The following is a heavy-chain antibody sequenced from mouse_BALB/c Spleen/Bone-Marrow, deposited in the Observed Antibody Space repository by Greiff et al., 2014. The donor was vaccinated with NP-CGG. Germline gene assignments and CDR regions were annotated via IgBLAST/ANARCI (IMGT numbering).Heavy chain of an antibody. D-gene: IGHD2-1*01. V-gene: IGHV1-7*01. CDR3: ARPRVYRAYYAMDY. CDR1: GYTFTSYW. Sequence: QVQLQQSGAELAKPGASVKMSCKASGYTFTSYWMHWVKQRPGQGLEWIGYINPSTGYTKYNQKFKDKATLTADKSSSTAYMQLSSLTSEDSAVYYCARPRVYRAYYAMDYWGQGTSVTVSS. J-gene: IGHJ4*01. CDR2: INPSTGYT.